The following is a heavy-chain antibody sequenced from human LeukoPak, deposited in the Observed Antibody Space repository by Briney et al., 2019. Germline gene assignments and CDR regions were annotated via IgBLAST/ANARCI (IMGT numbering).Heavy chain of an antibody. D-gene: IGHD3-3*01. V-gene: IGHV1-18*01. CDR2: ISAYNGKT. J-gene: IGHJ5*02. CDR1: GYSFTSYG. Sequence: ASVKVSCKTSGYSFTSYGISWVRQAPGQGLEWMGYISAYNGKTTSAQKLQGRLTMTTDRSTSTAYMELRSLRSDDTAVYYCARSLDFWSENPWGQGTVVTVSS. CDR3: ARSLDFWSENP.